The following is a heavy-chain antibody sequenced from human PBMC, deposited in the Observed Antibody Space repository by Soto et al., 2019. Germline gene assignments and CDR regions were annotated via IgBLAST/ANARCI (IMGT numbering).Heavy chain of an antibody. V-gene: IGHV4-61*01. CDR1: GGSVISGSYY. J-gene: IGHJ6*02. Sequence: PSETLSPTCTVSGGSVISGSYYWSWIRQPPGKGLEWIGYIYYSGSTNYNPSLKSRVTISVDTSKNQFSLKLSSVTAADTAVYYCAREGRWLQFGGMDVWGRGTTVTVSS. CDR3: AREGRWLQFGGMDV. CDR2: IYYSGST. D-gene: IGHD5-12*01.